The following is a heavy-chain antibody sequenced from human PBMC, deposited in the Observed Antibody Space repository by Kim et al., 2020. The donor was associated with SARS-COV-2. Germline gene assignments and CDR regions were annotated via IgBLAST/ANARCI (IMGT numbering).Heavy chain of an antibody. CDR3: ARFSCVTTTPSYYYVMDV. D-gene: IGHD1-1*01. V-gene: IGHV3-20*04. Sequence: GGSLRLSCAASGFTFDDYGMRWVRQAPGKGLEWVCGISWNGGSTDYVDSVKGRFTISRDNAKNSLYLQMNSLRAEDTAFYYCARFSCVTTTPSYYYVMDVWGRRTAVVVSS. J-gene: IGHJ6*02. CDR2: ISWNGGST. CDR1: GFTFDDYG.